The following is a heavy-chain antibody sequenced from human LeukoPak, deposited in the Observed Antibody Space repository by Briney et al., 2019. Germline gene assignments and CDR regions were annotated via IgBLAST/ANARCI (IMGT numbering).Heavy chain of an antibody. V-gene: IGHV1-24*01. Sequence: ASVKVSCKVSGYTLTELSMHWVRQAPAKGLEWVGSFDPEDGETIYAQKFQGRVTMTEDTSTDTAYMDLSSLRSEDTAVYYCATDRAISMVRIFDYWGQGTLVTVSS. CDR2: FDPEDGET. CDR1: GYTLTELS. J-gene: IGHJ4*02. D-gene: IGHD3-10*01. CDR3: ATDRAISMVRIFDY.